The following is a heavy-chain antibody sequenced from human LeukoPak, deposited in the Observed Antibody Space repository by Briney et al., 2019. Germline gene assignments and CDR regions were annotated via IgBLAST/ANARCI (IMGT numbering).Heavy chain of an antibody. J-gene: IGHJ4*02. CDR3: ARDPSPRIAVAGADFTDY. V-gene: IGHV1-2*02. CDR1: GYTFTGYY. Sequence: ASVKVSCKASGYTFTGYYMHWVRQAPGQGLEWMGWINPNSGGTNYAQKFQGRVTMTRDTSISTAYMELSRLRSDDTAVYYCARDPSPRIAVAGADFTDYWGQGTLVTVSS. CDR2: INPNSGGT. D-gene: IGHD6-19*01.